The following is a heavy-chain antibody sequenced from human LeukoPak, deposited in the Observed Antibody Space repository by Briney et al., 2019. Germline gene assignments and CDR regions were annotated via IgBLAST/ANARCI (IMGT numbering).Heavy chain of an antibody. V-gene: IGHV1-69-2*01. CDR3: ATLCSGDCYAGLWGH. CDR2: IDPEDNST. CDR1: GYTFTDYY. Sequence: ASVKVSCKASGYTFTDYYVHWVRQAPGKGLDWMGRIDPEDNSTIYSQRFQGKFTMTADTSTDTVYMELNSLTSEDTAIYFCATLCSGDCYAGLWGHWGQGTLLTVSS. J-gene: IGHJ4*02. D-gene: IGHD2-21*01.